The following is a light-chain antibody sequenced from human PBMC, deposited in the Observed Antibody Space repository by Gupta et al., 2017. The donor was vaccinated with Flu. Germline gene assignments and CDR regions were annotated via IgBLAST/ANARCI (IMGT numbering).Light chain of an antibody. CDR1: QSVLYSSNNKNY. Sequence: DIVMNQSPDSLAVSLGERATINCKSSQSVLYSSNNKNYLAWYQQKPGQPPKLLIYWASTRESGVPDRFSGSGSGTDFTLTISSLQAEDVAVYYCQQYYSTPFTFGHGTKVDIK. J-gene: IGKJ3*01. CDR2: WAS. V-gene: IGKV4-1*01. CDR3: QQYYSTPFT.